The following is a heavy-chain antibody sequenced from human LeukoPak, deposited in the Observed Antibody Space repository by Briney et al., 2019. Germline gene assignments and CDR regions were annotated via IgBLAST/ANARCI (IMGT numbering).Heavy chain of an antibody. Sequence: GASVKVSCKASGYTFTSYYMHWVRQAPGKGLEWMGGFDPEDGETIYAQKFQGRVTMTEDTSTDTAYMELSSLRSEDTAVYYCATDLAEYGDYGFPNDYWGQGTLVTVSS. CDR3: ATDLAEYGDYGFPNDY. V-gene: IGHV1-24*01. CDR1: GYTFTSYY. J-gene: IGHJ4*02. CDR2: FDPEDGET. D-gene: IGHD4-17*01.